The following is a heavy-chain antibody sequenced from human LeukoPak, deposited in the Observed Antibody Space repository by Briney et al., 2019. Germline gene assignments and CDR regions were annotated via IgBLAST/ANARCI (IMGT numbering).Heavy chain of an antibody. CDR1: GGTFSSYA. V-gene: IGHV1-69*13. J-gene: IGHJ3*02. D-gene: IGHD2-21*01. Sequence: ASVKLSSNASGGTFSSYAISWVRQAPGQGLEWMGVIIPIFGTANYAEKFRGRVTITADESTSTVYMALSSLRSEDTAVYFLARDIRYAPLAYFGGDCSTDAFDIWGHGTMFTVSS. CDR3: ARDIRYAPLAYFGGDCSTDAFDI. CDR2: IIPIFGTA.